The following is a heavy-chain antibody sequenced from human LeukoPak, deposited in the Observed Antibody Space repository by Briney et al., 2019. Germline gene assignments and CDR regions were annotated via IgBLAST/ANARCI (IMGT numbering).Heavy chain of an antibody. V-gene: IGHV3-20*04. CDR2: INWNGGST. D-gene: IGHD1-26*01. J-gene: IGHJ4*02. CDR3: ARDLVDDGPFDY. CDR1: GFTFDDYG. Sequence: PGGPLRLSCAASGFTFDDYGMSCVRQAPGKGLEWVSGINWNGGSTGYADSVKGRFTISRDNAKNSLYLQMNSLRAEDTALYYCARDLVDDGPFDYWGQGTLVTVSS.